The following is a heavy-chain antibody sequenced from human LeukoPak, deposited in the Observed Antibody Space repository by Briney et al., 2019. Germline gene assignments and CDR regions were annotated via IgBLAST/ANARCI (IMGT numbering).Heavy chain of an antibody. CDR2: IQSGGST. J-gene: IGHJ4*02. D-gene: IGHD5-18*01. Sequence: GGSLRLSCAASGFTVSSNYMSWVRQAPGKGLEWVSLIQSGGSTYYADSVKGRFTVSRDNSKNTLYLQMNSLRAEDTAIYYCARDLAYSRLDYWGQGMLVTVSS. CDR3: ARDLAYSRLDY. CDR1: GFTVSSNY. V-gene: IGHV3-53*01.